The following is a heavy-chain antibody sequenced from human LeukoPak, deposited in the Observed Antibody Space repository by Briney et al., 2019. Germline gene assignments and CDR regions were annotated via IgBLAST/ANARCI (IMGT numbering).Heavy chain of an antibody. D-gene: IGHD1-26*01. CDR2: INPNSGGT. CDR3: ARVLYSGSYPRDAFDI. CDR1: GYTFTGYY. V-gene: IGHV1-2*02. J-gene: IGHJ3*02. Sequence: ASVTVSCKASGYTFTGYYIHWVRQAPGQGLAWVGWINPNSGGTNYAHKFQGRVTMTSDTSISTAYMELSRLRSDDTAVYYCARVLYSGSYPRDAFDIWGQGTMVTVSS.